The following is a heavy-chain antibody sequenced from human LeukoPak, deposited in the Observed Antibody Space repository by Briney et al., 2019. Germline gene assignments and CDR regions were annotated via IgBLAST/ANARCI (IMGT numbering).Heavy chain of an antibody. V-gene: IGHV1-18*01. CDR2: ISAYNGNT. CDR1: GYTFTSYG. J-gene: IGHJ5*02. Sequence: ASVKVSCKASGYTFTSYGISWVRQAPGQGLEWMGWISAYNGNTNYAQKLQGRVTMTTDTSTSTAYMELRSLRSDDTAVYYCAREDYDILTGYWYNWFDPWGQGNLVTVSS. D-gene: IGHD3-9*01. CDR3: AREDYDILTGYWYNWFDP.